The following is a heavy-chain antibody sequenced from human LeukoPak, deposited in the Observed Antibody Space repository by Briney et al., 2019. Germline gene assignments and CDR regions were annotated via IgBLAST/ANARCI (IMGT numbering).Heavy chain of an antibody. CDR3: AREGQAAAGQGSFDY. V-gene: IGHV4-59*11. CDR1: GGSISSHY. CDR2: IYYSGST. J-gene: IGHJ4*02. Sequence: SETLSLTCTVSGGSISSHYWSWIRQPPGKGLEWIGYIYYSGSTNYNPSLKSQVTISVDTSKNQFSLKLSSVTAADTAVYYCAREGQAAAGQGSFDYWGQGTLVTVSS. D-gene: IGHD6-13*01.